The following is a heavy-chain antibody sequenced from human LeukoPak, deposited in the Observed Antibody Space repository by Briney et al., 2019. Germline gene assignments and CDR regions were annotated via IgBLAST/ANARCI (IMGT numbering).Heavy chain of an antibody. CDR2: ISGSGGTT. CDR1: GFTLSSYA. D-gene: IGHD5-24*01. CDR3: ARGLDGYNWHDAFDI. J-gene: IGHJ3*02. Sequence: KTGGSLRLSCAASGFTLSSYAMSWVRQAPGKGLEWVSSISGSGGTTYYADSVKGRFTISRDNAKNSLYLQMKSLRAEDTAIYYCARGLDGYNWHDAFDIWGQGTMVTVSS. V-gene: IGHV3-23*01.